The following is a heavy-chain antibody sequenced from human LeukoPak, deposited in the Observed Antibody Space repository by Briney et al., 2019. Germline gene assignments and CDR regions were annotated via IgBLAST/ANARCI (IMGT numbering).Heavy chain of an antibody. V-gene: IGHV1-18*04. CDR1: GYTFTSYG. CDR2: ISAYNGNA. Sequence: ASVKVSCKASGYTFTSYGISWVRQAPGQGLGWMGWISAYNGNANYAQKLQGRVTMTTDTSTSTAYMELRSLRSDDTAVYYCARDIVVVPAAYNWFDPWGQGTLVTVSS. D-gene: IGHD2-2*01. CDR3: ARDIVVVPAAYNWFDP. J-gene: IGHJ5*02.